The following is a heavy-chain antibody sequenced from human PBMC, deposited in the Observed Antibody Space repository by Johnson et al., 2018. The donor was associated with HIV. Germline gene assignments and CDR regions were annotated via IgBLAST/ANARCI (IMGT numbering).Heavy chain of an antibody. CDR1: GFTVSSNY. D-gene: IGHD3-10*01. Sequence: VQLVESGGGLVQPGGSLRLSCAASGFTVSSNYMSWVRQAPGKGLEWVSVLYSDGGTYYADSVKGRFTISRDNSKNTLYLQMDNLGAEDTAVYYCARVQLLEDDVFNVWGQGTMVTVSS. V-gene: IGHV3-66*01. CDR3: ARVQLLEDDVFNV. J-gene: IGHJ3*01. CDR2: LYSDGGT.